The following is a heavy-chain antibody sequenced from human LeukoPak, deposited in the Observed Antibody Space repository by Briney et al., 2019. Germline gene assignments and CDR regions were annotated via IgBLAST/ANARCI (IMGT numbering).Heavy chain of an antibody. CDR1: GYTFTGYY. V-gene: IGHV1-2*02. CDR3: ARVGRYDGMDV. Sequence: GASVKVSCKASGYTFTGYYMHWVRQAPGQGLEWMGWINPNSGGTNCAQKFQGRVTMTRDTSISTAYMELSRLRSDDTAVYYCARVGRYDGMDVWGQGTTVTVSS. D-gene: IGHD1-26*01. CDR2: INPNSGGT. J-gene: IGHJ6*02.